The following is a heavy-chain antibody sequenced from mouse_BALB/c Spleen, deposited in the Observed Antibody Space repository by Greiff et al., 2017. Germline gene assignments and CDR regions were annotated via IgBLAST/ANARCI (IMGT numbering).Heavy chain of an antibody. CDR1: GDSITSGY. D-gene: IGHD1-1*01. CDR2: ISYSGST. V-gene: IGHV3-8*02. CDR3: ARYYTTVQAMDY. J-gene: IGHJ4*01. Sequence: EVQLQQSGPSLVKPSQTLSLTCSVTGDSITSGYWNWIRKFPGNKLEYMGYISYSGSTYYNPSLKSRISITRDTSKNQYYLQLNSVTTEDTATYYCARYYTTVQAMDYWGQGTSATVSS.